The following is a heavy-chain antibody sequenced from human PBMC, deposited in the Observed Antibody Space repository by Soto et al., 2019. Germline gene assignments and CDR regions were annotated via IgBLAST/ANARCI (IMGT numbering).Heavy chain of an antibody. Sequence: QVQLVQSGAEVKKPGASVKVSCKASGYTFNSYGITWVRQAPGQGLEWMGCISADNGNTNYAQNLQGRVTMTPDTSTSTAYMELRSLRSDDTAVYYCARGGGLGKLAMGFDYWGQGTLVTVSS. CDR1: GYTFNSYG. D-gene: IGHD3-16*01. J-gene: IGHJ4*02. CDR2: ISADNGNT. V-gene: IGHV1-18*01. CDR3: ARGGGLGKLAMGFDY.